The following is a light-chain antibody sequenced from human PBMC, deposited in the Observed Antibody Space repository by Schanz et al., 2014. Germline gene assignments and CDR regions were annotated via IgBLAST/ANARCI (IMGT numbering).Light chain of an antibody. CDR3: VLYLGSGIGV. CDR2: STN. J-gene: IGLJ3*02. Sequence: QAVVTQEPSFSVSPGGTVTLTCGLSSASVSTSYHPSWYQQTPGQAPRTLIYSTNTRSSGVPDRFSGSILGNKAVLTITGAQADDESDYYCVLYLGSGIGVFGGGTKVTVL. V-gene: IGLV8-61*01. CDR1: SASVSTSYH.